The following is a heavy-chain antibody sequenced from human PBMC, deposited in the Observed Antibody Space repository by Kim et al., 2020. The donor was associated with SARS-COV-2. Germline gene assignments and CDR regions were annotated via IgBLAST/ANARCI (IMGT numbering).Heavy chain of an antibody. D-gene: IGHD5-12*01. J-gene: IGHJ4*02. CDR1: GFTVSSNY. CDR2: IYSGGST. CDR3: ARAAVYQPKWLRN. Sequence: GGSLRLSCAASGFTVSSNYMSWVRQAPGKGLEWVSVIYSGGSTYYADSVKVRFTISRDNSKNTLYLQMNSLRAEDTAVYYCARAAVYQPKWLRNWGQGTLVTVSS. V-gene: IGHV3-66*01.